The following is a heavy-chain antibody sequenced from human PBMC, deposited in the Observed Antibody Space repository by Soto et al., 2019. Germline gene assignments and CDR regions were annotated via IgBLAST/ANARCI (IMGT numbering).Heavy chain of an antibody. Sequence: GRSLRLYCVGSGFVFKNFAINWVRQPPGKGLEWVSVIRGTGLNTYYAASVKGRFNISRDNSKNTVYLQMDSLKVEDTAVYYCAKRASPANIDNWFDPWGPGTQVTVSS. V-gene: IGHV3-23*01. CDR2: IRGTGLNT. J-gene: IGHJ5*02. CDR1: GFVFKNFA. CDR3: AKRASPANIDNWFDP.